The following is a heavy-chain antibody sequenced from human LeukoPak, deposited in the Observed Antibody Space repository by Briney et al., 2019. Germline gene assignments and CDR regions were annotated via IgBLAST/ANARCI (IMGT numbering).Heavy chain of an antibody. CDR3: ARLGDYREY. J-gene: IGHJ4*02. V-gene: IGHV4-38-2*01. D-gene: IGHD4-17*01. CDR1: GYSISSGYY. Sequence: SETLSLTCAVSGYSISSGYYWGWIRQPPWKGLEWIGSIYHSGSTYYNPSLKSRVTISVDTSKNQFSLKLSSVTAADTAVYYCARLGDYREYWGQGALVTVSS. CDR2: IYHSGST.